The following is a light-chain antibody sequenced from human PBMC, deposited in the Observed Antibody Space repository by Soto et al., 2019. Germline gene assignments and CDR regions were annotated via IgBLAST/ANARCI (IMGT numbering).Light chain of an antibody. CDR3: SSYTSSNTL. J-gene: IGLJ2*01. V-gene: IGLV2-14*01. CDR1: SSDVGDYKY. CDR2: EVS. Sequence: QSALTQPASVSGSPGQSITISCTGTSSDVGDYKYVSWYQQHPGKAPKLMIYEVSKRPSGVSNRFSGSKSGNTASLTISGLQAEDEADYYCSSYTSSNTLFGGGTKLTVL.